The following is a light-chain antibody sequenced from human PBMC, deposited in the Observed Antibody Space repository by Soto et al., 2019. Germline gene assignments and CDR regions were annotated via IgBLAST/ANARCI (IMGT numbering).Light chain of an antibody. Sequence: QCALTQPASVYGSPGQSVTISCTGTTRNVGLYQAISWYQQNPGKAPKLILYEVNQRPSGVSNRFSGSKSGNTASLTISGLQPEDEADYYCCSYASSSTYVFGTGTKLTVL. CDR1: TRNVGLYQA. CDR3: CSYASSSTYV. J-gene: IGLJ1*01. CDR2: EVN. V-gene: IGLV2-23*02.